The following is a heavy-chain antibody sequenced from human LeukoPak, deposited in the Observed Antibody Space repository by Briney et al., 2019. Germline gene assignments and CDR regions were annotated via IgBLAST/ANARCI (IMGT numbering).Heavy chain of an antibody. J-gene: IGHJ4*02. D-gene: IGHD5-12*01. CDR1: GFTVSSND. CDR3: ARDRGSYAWDY. CDR2: IYSGGST. V-gene: IGHV3-66*02. Sequence: GGYLRLSCAASGFTVSSNDMNWVRQAPGKGLEWVSVIYSGGSTYYADSVKGRFTISRDNSKNTLYLQMNSLRPEDTAVYYCARDRGSYAWDYWGQGTLVTVSS.